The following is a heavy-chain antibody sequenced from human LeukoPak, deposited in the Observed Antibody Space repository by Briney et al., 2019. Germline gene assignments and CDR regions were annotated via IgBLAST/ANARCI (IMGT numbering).Heavy chain of an antibody. V-gene: IGHV3-23*01. CDR1: GFTFSSYA. CDR3: AKRGKMATIRTALDY. D-gene: IGHD5-24*01. Sequence: GGSLRLSCAASGFTFSSYAKSWVRQAPWKGLEWVSAISGSGGSTYYADSVKGRFTISRDNSKNTLYLQMNSLRAEDTAVYYCAKRGKMATIRTALDYWGQGTLVTVSS. CDR2: ISGSGGST. J-gene: IGHJ4*02.